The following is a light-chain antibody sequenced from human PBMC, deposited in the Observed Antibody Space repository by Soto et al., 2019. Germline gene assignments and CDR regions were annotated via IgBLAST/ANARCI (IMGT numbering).Light chain of an antibody. Sequence: EIVLTQSPGTLSLSPGERATLSCRASQSVSSNYLAWYQQKPGQAPRLLIYGASSRATGIPDRFSGSGSGTGFTLTISRLEPEDFALYYCQQYGSSPWTFGQGTKV. CDR3: QQYGSSPWT. CDR2: GAS. V-gene: IGKV3-20*01. CDR1: QSVSSNY. J-gene: IGKJ1*01.